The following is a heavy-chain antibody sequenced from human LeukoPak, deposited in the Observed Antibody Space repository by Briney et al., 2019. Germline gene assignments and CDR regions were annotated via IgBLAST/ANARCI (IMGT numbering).Heavy chain of an antibody. V-gene: IGHV3-7*01. CDR1: GFTFKNSW. CDR3: AKNKGWELPAELDS. Sequence: GGSLRLSCAASGFTFKNSWMSWVRQAPGKGLEWVANINQDGDEKYYVDSVKGRFTISRDDTQTSVYLQLSSLRPEDTAVYYCAKNKGWELPAELDSWGQGALVIVSS. J-gene: IGHJ4*02. D-gene: IGHD2-15*01. CDR2: INQDGDEK.